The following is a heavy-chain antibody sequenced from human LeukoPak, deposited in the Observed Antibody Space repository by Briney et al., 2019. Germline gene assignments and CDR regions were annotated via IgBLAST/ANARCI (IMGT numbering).Heavy chain of an antibody. J-gene: IGHJ3*02. D-gene: IGHD3-22*01. CDR3: ARDQYYYDSSGYYYFAFDI. V-gene: IGHV1-69*05. Sequence: ASVKVSCKASGGTFSSYATSWVRQAPGQGLEWMGRIIPIFGTANYAQKFQGRVTITTDESTSTAYMELSSLRSEDTAVYYCARDQYYYDSSGYYYFAFDIWGQGTMVTVSS. CDR2: IIPIFGTA. CDR1: GGTFSSYA.